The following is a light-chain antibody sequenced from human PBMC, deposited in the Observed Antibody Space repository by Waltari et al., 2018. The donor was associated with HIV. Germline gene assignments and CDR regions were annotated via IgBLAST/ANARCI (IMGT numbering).Light chain of an antibody. CDR3: QQSYTSLWT. Sequence: DIHMTQSPSSLSAFVGDRVTVTCRASQTIHTYLNWYQQKSGKAPKLLISSTSTLQCGVPTRFSGSGSGTHFTLSISSLHLEDVATYYCQQSYTSLWTFGQGTKLSI. CDR2: STS. V-gene: IGKV1-39*01. CDR1: QTIHTY. J-gene: IGKJ2*01.